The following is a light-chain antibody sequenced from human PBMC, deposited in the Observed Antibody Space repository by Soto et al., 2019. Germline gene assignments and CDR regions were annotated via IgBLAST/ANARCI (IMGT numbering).Light chain of an antibody. Sequence: DIQMTQSPSSLSASVGDRFTMACRASQSISSYLNWYQQKPGKAPNLLIYTTSSLHSGVPSRFSGSGSGTDFTLTISSLQPEDFATYYCQQSYSTPITFGQGTRLEIK. CDR3: QQSYSTPIT. CDR1: QSISSY. V-gene: IGKV1-39*01. CDR2: TTS. J-gene: IGKJ5*01.